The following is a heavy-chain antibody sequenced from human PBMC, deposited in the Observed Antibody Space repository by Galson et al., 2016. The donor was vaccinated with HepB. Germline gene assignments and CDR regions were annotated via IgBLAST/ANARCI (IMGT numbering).Heavy chain of an antibody. D-gene: IGHD4-23*01. CDR2: VSPDGGVT. J-gene: IGHJ6*02. CDR3: VRDGGHFEMDV. CDR1: GFTFAYHW. Sequence: SLRLSCAASGFTFAYHWMHWVRQAPGKGLVLVSRVSPDGGVTRYADSVKGRFTTSRDNAKSMVYLQMNSLRAEDTAVYYCVRDGGHFEMDVWGQGTTVIVS. V-gene: IGHV3-74*01.